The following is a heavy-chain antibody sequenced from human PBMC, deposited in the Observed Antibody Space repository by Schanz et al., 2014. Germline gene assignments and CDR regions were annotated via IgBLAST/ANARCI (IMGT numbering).Heavy chain of an antibody. CDR3: ARARGWGAPYYYGMDA. D-gene: IGHD3-16*01. V-gene: IGHV3-66*01. Sequence: EQLVESGGGLVQPGGSLRLSCAASGLTFSNHAMSWVRQAPGKGLQWVSCIYLDGSTYYADSVKGRLTISRDTSKNTLYLQINSLRDEDTAVYYCARARGWGAPYYYGMDAWGQGTTVTVSS. J-gene: IGHJ6*02. CDR1: GLTFSNHA. CDR2: IYLDGST.